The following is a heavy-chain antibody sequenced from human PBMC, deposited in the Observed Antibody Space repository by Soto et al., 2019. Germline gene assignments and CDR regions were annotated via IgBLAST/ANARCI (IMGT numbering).Heavy chain of an antibody. CDR3: ARLSSEGGGNSYYQNFNS. Sequence: EVQLVESGGGLVQPGGSLRVSCAASGFTFSSYWMSWVRQAPGKGLEWVANIKQDGSEKKYVDSVKGRFTISRDNAKNSLYLQMHSLRAEDTAVYYCARLSSEGGGNSYYQNFNSWGQGTLVTVSS. J-gene: IGHJ4*02. V-gene: IGHV3-7*01. CDR1: GFTFSSYW. D-gene: IGHD2-15*01. CDR2: IKQDGSEK.